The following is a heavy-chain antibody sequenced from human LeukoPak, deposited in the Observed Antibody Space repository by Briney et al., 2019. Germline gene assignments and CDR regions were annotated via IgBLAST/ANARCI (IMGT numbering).Heavy chain of an antibody. Sequence: PGGSLGLSCAASGVTFTNYWMAWLRRAPGRGLEWVANMNKDGSEKYYLGSVRGRFTISRDNAKNSLYLQMYSLGAEDTAVYYCVRGLVLGVAEYFHHWGQGTLVTVSP. V-gene: IGHV3-7*01. CDR1: GVTFTNYW. D-gene: IGHD2-8*02. CDR3: VRGLVLGVAEYFHH. J-gene: IGHJ1*01. CDR2: MNKDGSEK.